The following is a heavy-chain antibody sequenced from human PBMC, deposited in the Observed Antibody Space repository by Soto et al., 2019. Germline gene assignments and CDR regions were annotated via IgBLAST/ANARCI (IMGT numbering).Heavy chain of an antibody. V-gene: IGHV3-30*18. Sequence: QVQLVESGGGVVQPGRSLRLSCAASGFPFSRYAMHWVRQAPGKGLGWVAVISYDGSNKYHADSVKGRFTISRDNSKNTLFLQMDSLRGDDTAMYYCSKDLAYYGSGTYYALDVWGQGTTVTVSS. CDR1: GFPFSRYA. CDR2: ISYDGSNK. CDR3: SKDLAYYGSGTYYALDV. D-gene: IGHD3-10*01. J-gene: IGHJ6*02.